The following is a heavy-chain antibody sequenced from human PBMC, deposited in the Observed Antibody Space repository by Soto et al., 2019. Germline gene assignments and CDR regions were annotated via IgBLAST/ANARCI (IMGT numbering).Heavy chain of an antibody. V-gene: IGHV3-30*02. J-gene: IGHJ4*02. CDR2: ITRDGYNK. CDR1: VFIFKSYG. CDR3: TKSSGGSSAVGMDY. Sequence: WGSRGVSWAFSVFIFKSYGLTWVRQAPGKGLEWVACITRDGYNKYYADSVKGRFTISRDNSKNTLSPQMTALRVEDSSVYYCTKSSGGSSAVGMDYWGPGTMVTVSS. D-gene: IGHD2-15*01.